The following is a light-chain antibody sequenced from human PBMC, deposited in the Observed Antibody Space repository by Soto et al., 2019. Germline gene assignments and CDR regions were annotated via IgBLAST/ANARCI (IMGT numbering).Light chain of an antibody. V-gene: IGLV1-47*01. CDR2: RNN. J-gene: IGLJ1*01. CDR1: TSNIGSNY. Sequence: QSVLTQPPSASGTPGQGVTISCSGSTSNIGSNYVYWYQQLPGTAPKLLIYRNNQRPSGVPDRFSGSKSGSSASLAISGLRSDAEAEYFCATWDDSLNGFYVFGTGTKVTVL. CDR3: ATWDDSLNGFYV.